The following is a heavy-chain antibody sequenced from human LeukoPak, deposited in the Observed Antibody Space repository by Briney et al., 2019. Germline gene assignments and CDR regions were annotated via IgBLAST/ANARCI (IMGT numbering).Heavy chain of an antibody. CDR2: IYHSGST. CDR3: ARDGGYDFPYFDS. D-gene: IGHD5-12*01. Sequence: SETLSLTCTVSGGSISSYYWSWIRQPPGKGLEWIGYIYHSGSTNYNPSLKSRVTISVDTFKNQFSLKLSSVTAADTAVYYCARDGGYDFPYFDSWGQGTLVTVSS. CDR1: GGSISSYY. V-gene: IGHV4-59*01. J-gene: IGHJ4*02.